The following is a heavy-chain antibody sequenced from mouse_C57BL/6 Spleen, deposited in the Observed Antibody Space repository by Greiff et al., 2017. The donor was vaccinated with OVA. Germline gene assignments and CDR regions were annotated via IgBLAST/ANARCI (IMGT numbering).Heavy chain of an antibody. D-gene: IGHD2-3*01. CDR2: ICGDGGNT. J-gene: IGHJ3*01. CDR3: ARQIYDGYYPY. CDR1: GFTFSSYT. V-gene: IGHV5-9*01. Sequence: VEPGGGLVKPGGSLKLSCAASGFTFSSYTMSWVRQTPEKRLEWVATICGDGGNTYYPDSVKGRFPISRDNAKNTLYLQMSSLRSEDTALYYCARQIYDGYYPYWGQGTLVTVSA.